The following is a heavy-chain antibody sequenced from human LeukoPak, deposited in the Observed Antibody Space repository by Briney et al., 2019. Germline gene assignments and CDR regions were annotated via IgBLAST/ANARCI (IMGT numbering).Heavy chain of an antibody. D-gene: IGHD1-26*01. CDR3: TREVSGSLYFDY. Sequence: GGSLRLSCAASGFIFSSYSMNWVRQAPGKGLEWVSSISVSSIYIYYSDSVKGRFTISRDNAKNSLYLQMNSLRAEDTAVYYCTREVSGSLYFDYWGQGTLVTVSS. V-gene: IGHV3-21*01. CDR2: ISVSSIYI. CDR1: GFIFSSYS. J-gene: IGHJ4*02.